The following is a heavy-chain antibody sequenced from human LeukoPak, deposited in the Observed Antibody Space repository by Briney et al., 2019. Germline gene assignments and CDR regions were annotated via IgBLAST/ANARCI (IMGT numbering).Heavy chain of an antibody. CDR1: GFTLSSYW. V-gene: IGHV3-74*01. CDR3: TRVQAGRAGLMDV. D-gene: IGHD6-13*01. CDR2: IDPDGSTT. J-gene: IGHJ6*02. Sequence: GGSLRLSCAASGFTLSSYWMHWVRQAPGEGPVWVSRIDPDGSTTNYADSVKGRFTTSRDNAKNTLYLQMNSLRAEDTALYYCTRVQAGRAGLMDVWGRGTTVTVSS.